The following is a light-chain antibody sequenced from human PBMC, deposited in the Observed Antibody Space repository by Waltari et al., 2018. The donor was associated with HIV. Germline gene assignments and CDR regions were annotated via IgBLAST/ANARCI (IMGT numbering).Light chain of an antibody. J-gene: IGLJ3*02. Sequence: SSELTQDPAVSVALGPTGRTTFQGIRPRRQYASWDQQKPGQAPVLVIYNNNNRPSGIPDRFSGSSSGNTASLTITGAQAEDEADYYCNSRDSSGKHHWVFGGGTKLTVL. CDR1: RPRRQY. CDR3: NSRDSSGKHHWV. V-gene: IGLV3-19*01. CDR2: NNN.